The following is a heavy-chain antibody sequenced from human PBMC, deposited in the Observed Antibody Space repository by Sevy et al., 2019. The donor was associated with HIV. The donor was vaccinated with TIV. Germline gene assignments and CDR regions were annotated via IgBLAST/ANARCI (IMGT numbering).Heavy chain of an antibody. CDR2: IDYSGST. Sequence: SETLSLTCTVSGGSVSSSTYYWSWIRQPPGKGLEWIGYIDYSGSTNYNPSLKSRVTISVDTSKSQFSLKLSSVTAADTAVYFCARAGSGRLYYYYYMDVWDKGTTVTVSS. CDR3: ARAGSGRLYYYYYMDV. CDR1: GGSVSSSTYY. J-gene: IGHJ6*03. D-gene: IGHD2-8*02. V-gene: IGHV4-61*01.